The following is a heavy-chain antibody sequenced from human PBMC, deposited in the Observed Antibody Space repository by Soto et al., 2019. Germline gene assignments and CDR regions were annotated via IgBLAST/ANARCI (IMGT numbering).Heavy chain of an antibody. CDR1: GFTFSNYE. CDR3: AREHGYQVHSLYNWFDP. Sequence: HPGGSLRLSCAASGFTFSNYEMNWVRQAPGKEPEWISYIGTSGDTMYYADSVRGRFTVSRDNAKNSLFLQMTSLRAEDTAVYYCAREHGYQVHSLYNWFDPWGQGTLVTVSS. J-gene: IGHJ5*02. V-gene: IGHV3-48*03. CDR2: IGTSGDTM. D-gene: IGHD1-1*01.